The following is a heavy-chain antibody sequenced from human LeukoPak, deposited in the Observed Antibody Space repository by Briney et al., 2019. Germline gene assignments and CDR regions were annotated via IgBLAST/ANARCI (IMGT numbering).Heavy chain of an antibody. Sequence: GGSLRLSCAASGFTFSSYSMNWVRQAPGKGLEWVSYISSSSSTIYYADSVKGRFTISRDNAKNSLYLQMNSLRAEDTAVYYCARDRPALVGATDAFDIWGQGTMVTVSS. CDR2: ISSSSSTI. CDR1: GFTFSSYS. CDR3: ARDRPALVGATDAFDI. D-gene: IGHD1-26*01. V-gene: IGHV3-48*04. J-gene: IGHJ3*02.